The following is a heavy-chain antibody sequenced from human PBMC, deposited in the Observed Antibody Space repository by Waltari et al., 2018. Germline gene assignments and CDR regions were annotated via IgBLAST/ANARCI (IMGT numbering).Heavy chain of an antibody. CDR1: GFPFTGYW. V-gene: IGHV3-74*01. J-gene: IGHJ6*02. CDR3: ARAFVNIAARGMDA. CDR2: ISSNGNYG. D-gene: IGHD6-13*01. Sequence: EVLLVESGGGLVQPGGSLRLSFSAPGFPFTGYWMYWVRHAPGKGLVWVSTISSNGNYGTYADSVRGRFTISRDNAKNTLYLQMNSLTAEDTAVYYCARAFVNIAARGMDAWGQGTAVTVSS.